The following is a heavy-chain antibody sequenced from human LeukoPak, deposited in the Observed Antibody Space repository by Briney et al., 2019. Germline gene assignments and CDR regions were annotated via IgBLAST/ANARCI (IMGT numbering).Heavy chain of an antibody. CDR1: GFTFDDHG. V-gene: IGHV3-20*01. CDR2: INWNSGSK. J-gene: IGHJ4*02. CDR3: VRHFNSVATMQIDY. Sequence: GGSLRLSCAASGFTFDDHGLSWVRQAPGKGLEWVSGINWNSGSKRYGASVKGRFTISRDNAKNSVYLEMTSLRADDTAFYHCVRHFNSVATMQIDYWGQGTLVTVSS. D-gene: IGHD5-12*01.